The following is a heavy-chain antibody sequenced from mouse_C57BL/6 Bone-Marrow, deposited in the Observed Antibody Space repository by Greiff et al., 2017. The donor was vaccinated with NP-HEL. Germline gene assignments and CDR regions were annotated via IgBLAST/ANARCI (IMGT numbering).Heavy chain of an antibody. V-gene: IGHV1-81*01. CDR2: IYPRSGNT. CDR1: GYTFTSYG. Sequence: VQLQQSGAELVRPGASVKLSCKASGYTFTSYGISWVKQRTGQGLEWIGEIYPRSGNTYYNEKFKGKATLTADKSSSTAYMELRSLTSEDSAVYVCARGGYGSGPYWYFDVWGTGTTVTVSS. CDR3: ARGGYGSGPYWYFDV. J-gene: IGHJ1*03. D-gene: IGHD1-1*01.